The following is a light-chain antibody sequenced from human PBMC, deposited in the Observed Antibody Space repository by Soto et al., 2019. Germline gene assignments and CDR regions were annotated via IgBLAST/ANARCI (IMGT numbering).Light chain of an antibody. CDR3: QQDNNWPPLT. V-gene: IGKV3-15*01. CDR2: GAS. J-gene: IGKJ4*01. CDR1: QSGSSN. Sequence: EIVMTQSPATLSVSPGERATLSCRASQSGSSNLAWYQQKPGQAPRLLIYGASTRATGIPARFTGSGSGKEFTLTISSLQSDDFAAYYCQQDNNWPPLTFGGGTKVEIK.